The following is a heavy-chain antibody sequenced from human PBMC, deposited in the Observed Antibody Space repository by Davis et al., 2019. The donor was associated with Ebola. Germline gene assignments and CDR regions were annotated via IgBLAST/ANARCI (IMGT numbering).Heavy chain of an antibody. CDR2: INWNSATS. V-gene: IGHV3-20*04. CDR3: ATTQWLREFDN. D-gene: IGHD6-19*01. J-gene: IGHJ4*02. Sequence: GESLKISCTGSGFNFGDYGMSWVRHVPGKGLEWLCGINWNSATSRYGDSVKGRSIISRDNAKTSLYLQLNSLRVDDTAVYYCATTQWLREFDNWGQGTLVTVSS. CDR1: GFNFGDYG.